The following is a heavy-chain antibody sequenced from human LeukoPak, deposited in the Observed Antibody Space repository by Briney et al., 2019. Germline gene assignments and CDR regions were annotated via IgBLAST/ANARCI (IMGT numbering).Heavy chain of an antibody. CDR2: IYYSGST. D-gene: IGHD4-17*01. V-gene: IGHV4-31*03. Sequence: SETLSLTCTVSGGSISSGGYYWSWIRQHPGKGLEWIGYIYYSGSTYYNPSLKSRVTISVDTSKNQFSLELNSVTAADTAVYYCARGTYGDYDLATHYFDYWGQGTLVTVSS. J-gene: IGHJ4*02. CDR3: ARGTYGDYDLATHYFDY. CDR1: GGSISSGGYY.